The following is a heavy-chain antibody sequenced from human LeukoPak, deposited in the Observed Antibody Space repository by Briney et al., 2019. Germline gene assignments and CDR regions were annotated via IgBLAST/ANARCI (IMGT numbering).Heavy chain of an antibody. Sequence: PGGSLRLSCAVSGFTFSGFWMSWSRQAPGKGLEWVASINSDGSEGYYADVVKGRFTISRDNAKNSLYLQINSLRAEDTAVYYCARAKGVSTGYRPTDYWGQGTLVTVSS. CDR3: ARAKGVSTGYRPTDY. CDR1: GFTFSGFW. V-gene: IGHV3-7*03. D-gene: IGHD3-22*01. CDR2: INSDGSEG. J-gene: IGHJ4*02.